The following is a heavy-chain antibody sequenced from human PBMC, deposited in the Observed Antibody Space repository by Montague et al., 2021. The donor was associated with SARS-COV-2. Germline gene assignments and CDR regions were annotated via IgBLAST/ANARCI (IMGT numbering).Heavy chain of an antibody. V-gene: IGHV3-11*04. CDR2: ISNNVSTI. CDR3: ARDRDWDDWCGMDV. CDR1: GFTFSYYY. D-gene: IGHD2-21*01. Sequence: SLRLSCAASGFTFSYYYMSWVRQAPGKGLERVSYISNNVSTIYXXXSXXGRFTISRDNAKNSLYLQLNSLRVEATAIYYCARDRDWDDWCGMDVWGQGTTVTVSS. J-gene: IGHJ6*02.